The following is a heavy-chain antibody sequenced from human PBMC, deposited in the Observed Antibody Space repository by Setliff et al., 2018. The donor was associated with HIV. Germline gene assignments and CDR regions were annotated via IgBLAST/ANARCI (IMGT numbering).Heavy chain of an antibody. CDR3: ARDKRYRFPFDS. CDR1: GGSFSAYY. V-gene: IGHV4-34*01. CDR2: ISHTGST. D-gene: IGHD2-2*02. J-gene: IGHJ4*02. Sequence: PSETLSLTCAVYGGSFSAYYWSWIRQSPEMGLEWIAEISHTGSTKYNPSLGSRVTISLATSKNQFSLSSRSLSAADTAVYYCARDKRYRFPFDSWGQGTLVTVSS.